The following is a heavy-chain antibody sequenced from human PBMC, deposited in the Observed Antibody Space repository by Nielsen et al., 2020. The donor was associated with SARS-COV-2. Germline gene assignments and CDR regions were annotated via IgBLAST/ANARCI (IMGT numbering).Heavy chain of an antibody. D-gene: IGHD3-10*01. Sequence: ALVKVSCKASGYTFTSYGISWVRQAPGQGLEWMGWISAYNGNTNYAQKLQGRVTMTTDASTSTAYMELRSLRSDDTAVYYCARGAVRGSYYYYYGMDVWGQGTTVTVSS. V-gene: IGHV1-18*01. CDR3: ARGAVRGSYYYYYGMDV. CDR1: GYTFTSYG. CDR2: ISAYNGNT. J-gene: IGHJ6*02.